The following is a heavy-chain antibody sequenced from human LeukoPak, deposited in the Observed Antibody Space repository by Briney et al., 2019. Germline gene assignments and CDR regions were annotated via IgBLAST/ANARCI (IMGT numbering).Heavy chain of an antibody. Sequence: GGSLRLSCAASGFTLSRFGMHWVRQAPGKGLEWVAVISYDGSSKYYADSVRGRFSISRDNSKNTLYLQMNSLRPEDTAVYYCAKEGWSLTGYLGYFDYWGQGTLVTVSS. D-gene: IGHD3-9*01. CDR2: ISYDGSSK. V-gene: IGHV3-30*18. J-gene: IGHJ4*02. CDR1: GFTLSRFG. CDR3: AKEGWSLTGYLGYFDY.